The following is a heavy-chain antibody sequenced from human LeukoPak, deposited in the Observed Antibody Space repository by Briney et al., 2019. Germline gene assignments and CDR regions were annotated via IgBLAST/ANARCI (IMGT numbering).Heavy chain of an antibody. CDR1: GFTASNNY. J-gene: IGHJ4*02. CDR3: AGAIGYFDF. V-gene: IGHV3-53*01. Sequence: PGGSLRLSCAASGFTASNNYMGWVRQAPGKGLEWVSVIYRDGSTYYADSVKGRFTISRDNSKNTLSLQMNSLRAEDTAVYYCAGAIGYFDFWGQGTLVTVSS. D-gene: IGHD2-21*01. CDR2: IYRDGST.